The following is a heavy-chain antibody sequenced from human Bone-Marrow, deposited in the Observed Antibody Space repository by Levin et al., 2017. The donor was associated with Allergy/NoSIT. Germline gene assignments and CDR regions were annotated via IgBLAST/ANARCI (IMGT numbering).Heavy chain of an antibody. Sequence: NASETLSLTCTVSGGSIGSTTYYWGWIRQPPGKGLEWIGSIYYSGSTYYNPSLKSRVTISVDTSKNQFSLNLSSVIGADTAVYYCGRVYFSNGFYWDFDYWGQGSLVTVCS. V-gene: IGHV4-39*01. CDR3: GRVYFSNGFYWDFDY. CDR1: GGSIGSTTYY. J-gene: IGHJ4*02. D-gene: IGHD6-19*01. CDR2: IYYSGST.